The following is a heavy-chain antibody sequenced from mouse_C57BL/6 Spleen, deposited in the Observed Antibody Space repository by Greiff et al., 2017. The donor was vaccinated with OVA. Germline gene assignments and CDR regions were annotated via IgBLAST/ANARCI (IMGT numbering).Heavy chain of an antibody. Sequence: EVKLMESGPGLVKPSQSLSLTCSVTGYSITSGYYWNWIRQFPGNKLEWMGYISYDGSNNYNPSLKNRISITRDTSKNQFFLKLNSVTTEDTATYYCARHLTTVVASPFDYWGQGTTLTVSS. V-gene: IGHV3-6*01. CDR3: ARHLTTVVASPFDY. CDR2: ISYDGSN. CDR1: GYSITSGYY. J-gene: IGHJ2*01. D-gene: IGHD1-1*01.